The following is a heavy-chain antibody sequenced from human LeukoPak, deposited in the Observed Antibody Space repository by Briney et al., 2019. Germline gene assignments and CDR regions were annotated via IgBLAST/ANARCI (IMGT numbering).Heavy chain of an antibody. Sequence: ASVKVSCKASGYTFSDYYIYWVRQAPGQGLEWMGWIYCKDGATKYAEKFEGRVTMTRDTSIDTVYMELSGLTSDDTAVFYCARDGVSVMPEFDFWGQGTLATVSS. J-gene: IGHJ4*02. CDR2: IYCKDGAT. CDR3: ARDGVSVMPEFDF. CDR1: GYTFSDYY. V-gene: IGHV1-2*02. D-gene: IGHD5/OR15-5a*01.